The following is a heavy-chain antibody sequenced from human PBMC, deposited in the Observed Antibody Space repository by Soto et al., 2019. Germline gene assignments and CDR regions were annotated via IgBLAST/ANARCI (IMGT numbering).Heavy chain of an antibody. D-gene: IGHD3-10*01. CDR1: GFPFSSYG. Sequence: QVQLVESGGGVVQPGRSLRLSCAASGFPFSSYGMHWVREGPDKGLEWVAIISYDGSDKYYADSVKGRFTISRDNSKNSLYLQKNSERPEDRAVYHCVGGQYDFDYRGQGTLVNVSS. V-gene: IGHV3-30*03. CDR3: VGGQYDFDY. CDR2: ISYDGSDK. J-gene: IGHJ4*02.